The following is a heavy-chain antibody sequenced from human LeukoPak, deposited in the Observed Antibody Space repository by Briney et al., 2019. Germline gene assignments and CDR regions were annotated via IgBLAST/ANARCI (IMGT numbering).Heavy chain of an antibody. CDR3: ARRRAVAGWYYFDY. V-gene: IGHV5-51*01. CDR2: IYPGDSDT. D-gene: IGHD6-13*01. Sequence: RGESLKISCKGSGYRFTSYWIAWVRQMPGKGLESMGIIYPGDSDTRYSPSFQGQVTLSADKSINTAYLHWSSLKASDTAIYYCARRRAVAGWYYFDYWGQGTLVTVSS. J-gene: IGHJ4*02. CDR1: GYRFTSYW.